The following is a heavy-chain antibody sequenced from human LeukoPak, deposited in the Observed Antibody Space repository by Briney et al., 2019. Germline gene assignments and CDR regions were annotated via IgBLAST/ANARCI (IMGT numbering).Heavy chain of an antibody. CDR1: GFSLSTSGVG. CDR3: AHFDYARKWMDYAFDI. Sequence: SGPTLVNPTQTLTLTCTFSGFSLSTSGVGVGWIRQPPGKALEWLALIYWNDDKRYSPSLKSRLTITKDTSKNQVVLTMTNMDPVDTATYYCAHFDYARKWMDYAFDIWGQGTMVTVSS. J-gene: IGHJ3*02. V-gene: IGHV2-5*01. CDR2: IYWNDDK. D-gene: IGHD4-23*01.